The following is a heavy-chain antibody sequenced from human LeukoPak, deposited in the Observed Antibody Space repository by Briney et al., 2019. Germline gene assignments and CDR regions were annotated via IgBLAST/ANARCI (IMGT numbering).Heavy chain of an antibody. J-gene: IGHJ4*02. V-gene: IGHV4-39*01. CDR3: ARSPGGGFVLVVGATRLFDY. CDR2: INHSGST. D-gene: IGHD2-15*01. Sequence: ESGPTLVNLTQSLTLTCTFSGFSLSTSGMCVSWIRQPPGKGLEWIGEINHSGSTNYNPSLKSRVTISLDTSKNQFSLKLSSVTAADTAVYFCARSPGGGFVLVVGATRLFDYWGQGTLVTVSS. CDR1: GFSLSTSGMC.